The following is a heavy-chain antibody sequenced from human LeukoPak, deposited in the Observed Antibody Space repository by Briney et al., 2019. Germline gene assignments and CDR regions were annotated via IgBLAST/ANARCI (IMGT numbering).Heavy chain of an antibody. J-gene: IGHJ3*02. V-gene: IGHV3-48*01. CDR3: AKAQVGAILHAFDI. CDR1: GFTLSGYS. D-gene: IGHD1-26*01. CDR2: ISSSSII. Sequence: QAGGSLRLSCAASGFTLSGYSMDWVCQAPGKGLEWVSDISSSSIINYADSVKGRFTISRDNSKNTLYLQMNSLRAEDTAVYYCAKAQVGAILHAFDIWGQGTMVTVSS.